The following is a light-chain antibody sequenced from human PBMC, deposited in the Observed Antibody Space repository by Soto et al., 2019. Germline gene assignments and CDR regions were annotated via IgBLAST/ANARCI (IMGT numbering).Light chain of an antibody. CDR2: IAS. V-gene: IGKV1-9*01. CDR3: QQVNNYPIT. Sequence: DIQFTQSPSFLSASVGDRVTITCRASQGIRNYLAWYQQKPGRAPKLLIYIASTLQTGVPSRFSGSQSGTEFTLTITSLQPEDFATYYCQQVNNYPITFGQGTRLEIK. J-gene: IGKJ5*01. CDR1: QGIRNY.